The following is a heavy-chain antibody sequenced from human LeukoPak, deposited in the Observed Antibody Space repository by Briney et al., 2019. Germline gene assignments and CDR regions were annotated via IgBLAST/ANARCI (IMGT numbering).Heavy chain of an antibody. CDR2: INPNGGGT. CDR1: GYTFTGYY. J-gene: IGHJ4*02. V-gene: IGHV1-2*02. D-gene: IGHD2/OR15-2a*01. Sequence: ASVKVSCKASGYTFTGYYIHWLRQAPGQGLEWMGWINPNGGGTKYAQKFQGRVTVTGDMSINTAYMELSRLKSDDTAVYFCARDPYYTNSFDYWGQGTLVTVSS. CDR3: ARDPYYTNSFDY.